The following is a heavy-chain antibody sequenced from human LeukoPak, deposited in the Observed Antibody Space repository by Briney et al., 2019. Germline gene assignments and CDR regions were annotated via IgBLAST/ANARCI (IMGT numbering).Heavy chain of an antibody. Sequence: PSENLSLTCTVSGYSISSGYYWGWIRQPPGKGLEWIGSIYHSGSTYYNPSLKSRVTISVDTSKNQFSLKLSSVTAADTAVYYCARDRYSYGYNWFDPWGQGTLVTVSS. CDR3: ARDRYSYGYNWFDP. CDR1: GYSISSGYY. CDR2: IYHSGST. D-gene: IGHD5-18*01. V-gene: IGHV4-38-2*02. J-gene: IGHJ5*02.